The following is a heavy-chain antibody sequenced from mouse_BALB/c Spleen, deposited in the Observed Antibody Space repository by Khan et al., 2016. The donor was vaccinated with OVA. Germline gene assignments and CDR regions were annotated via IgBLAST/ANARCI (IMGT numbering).Heavy chain of an antibody. D-gene: IGHD1-2*01. CDR3: ARIPTFIATALDY. V-gene: IGHV5-12-2*01. CDR2: ITNGGGNT. Sequence: EVELVESGGGLVQPGGSLKLSCAASGFTFSSNTMSWVRQTPEKRLEWVAYITNGGGNTYYPDTVKGRFTISRDNAKNTLYLQMSSRKSDDTAMYYCARIPTFIATALDYWGQGTSVTVSS. J-gene: IGHJ4*01. CDR1: GFTFSSNT.